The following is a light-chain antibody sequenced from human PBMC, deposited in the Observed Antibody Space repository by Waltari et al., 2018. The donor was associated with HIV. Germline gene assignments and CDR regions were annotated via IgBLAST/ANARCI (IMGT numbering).Light chain of an antibody. Sequence: DIQMTQSPSTLSAFVGVRVTINCRASQSTSRWLAWYQQKPGKAPKLLISRVSNLESGVPSRFSGSGSGTEFTLTISSLQPDDFAVYYCQQYNNYLFTFGPGTKVDIK. J-gene: IGKJ3*01. CDR3: QQYNNYLFT. CDR1: QSTSRW. V-gene: IGKV1-5*03. CDR2: RVS.